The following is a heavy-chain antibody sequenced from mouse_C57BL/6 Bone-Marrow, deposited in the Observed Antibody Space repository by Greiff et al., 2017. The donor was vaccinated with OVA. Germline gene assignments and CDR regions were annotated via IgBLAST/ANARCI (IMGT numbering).Heavy chain of an antibody. CDR1: GFTFSDYY. V-gene: IGHV5-12*01. CDR2: ISNGGGST. CDR3: ARGTTVYYYAMDY. J-gene: IGHJ4*01. Sequence: EVKVEESGGGLVQPGGSLKLSCAASGFTFSDYYMYWVRQTPEKRLEWVAYISNGGGSTYYPDTVKGRFTISRDNAKNTLYLQMSRLKSEDTAMYYCARGTTVYYYAMDYWGQGTSVTVSS. D-gene: IGHD2-14*01.